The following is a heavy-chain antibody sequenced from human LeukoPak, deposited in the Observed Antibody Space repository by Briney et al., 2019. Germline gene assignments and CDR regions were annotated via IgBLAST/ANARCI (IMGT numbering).Heavy chain of an antibody. V-gene: IGHV4-39*07. CDR3: ARGSDDFWSGYYDY. Sequence: SETLSLTCTVSGGSIGGSSSHWAWIRQSPGKGLEWIGSIHYTGNTYYNPSLKSRVTMSVDTSKNQFSLKLSSVTAADTAVYYCARGSDDFWSGYYDYWGQGTLVTVSS. J-gene: IGHJ4*02. CDR2: IHYTGNT. CDR1: GGSIGGSSSH. D-gene: IGHD3-3*01.